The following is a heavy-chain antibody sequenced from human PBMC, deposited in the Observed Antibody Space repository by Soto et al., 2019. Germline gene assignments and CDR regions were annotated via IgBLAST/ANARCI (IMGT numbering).Heavy chain of an antibody. CDR3: ARDSPPPRE. CDR1: GYTFTSYY. Sequence: QVQLVQSGAEVKKPGASVKVSCKASGYTFTSYYISWVRQAPGQGLEWMGWISAYNGNTNYAQKLQGRVTMTADTATRTAYRELRGLRSGDTAVYYCARDSPPPREWGQGDLVTVSS. D-gene: IGHD1-26*01. V-gene: IGHV1-18*01. J-gene: IGHJ1*01. CDR2: ISAYNGNT.